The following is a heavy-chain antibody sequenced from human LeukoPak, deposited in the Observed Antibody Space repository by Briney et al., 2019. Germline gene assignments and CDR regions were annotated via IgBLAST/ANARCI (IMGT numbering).Heavy chain of an antibody. CDR3: ARHIEMATLGY. CDR1: GGSISSYY. D-gene: IGHD5-24*01. J-gene: IGHJ4*02. Sequence: PSETLSLTCTVSGGSISSYYWSWIRQPPGKGLEWIGYIYYSGGTNYNPSLKSRVTISVDTSKNQFSLKLSSVTAADTAVYYCARHIEMATLGYWGQGTLVTVSS. CDR2: IYYSGGT. V-gene: IGHV4-59*08.